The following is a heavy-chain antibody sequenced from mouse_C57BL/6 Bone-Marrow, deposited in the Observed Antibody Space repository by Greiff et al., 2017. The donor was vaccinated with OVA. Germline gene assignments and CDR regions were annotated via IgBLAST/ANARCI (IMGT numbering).Heavy chain of an antibody. CDR3: TTGGTGFAY. J-gene: IGHJ3*01. CDR2: IDPENGDT. D-gene: IGHD1-1*02. V-gene: IGHV14-4*01. Sequence: EVQLQQSGAELVRPGASVKLSCTASGFNIKDAYMHWVKQRPEQGLEWIGCIDPENGDTEYASKFQGKATITADTSSNTAYLQRSSLTSEDTAVYYCTTGGTGFAYWGQGTLVTVSA. CDR1: GFNIKDAY.